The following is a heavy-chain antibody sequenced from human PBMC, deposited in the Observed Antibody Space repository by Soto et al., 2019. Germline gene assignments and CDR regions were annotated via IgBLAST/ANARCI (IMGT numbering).Heavy chain of an antibody. CDR2: IYYSGNT. J-gene: IGHJ6*02. V-gene: IGHV4-59*12. Sequence: SETLSLTCTVSGGYISSYYWSWIRQPPGKGLEWIGYIYYSGNTYYSPSFQGQVTISADKSITSAYLQWSSLKASDTAMYFCARLYCSGDSCHDYYYYGMDVWGQGTTVTVSS. CDR3: ARLYCSGDSCHDYYYYGMDV. CDR1: GGYISSYY. D-gene: IGHD2-15*01.